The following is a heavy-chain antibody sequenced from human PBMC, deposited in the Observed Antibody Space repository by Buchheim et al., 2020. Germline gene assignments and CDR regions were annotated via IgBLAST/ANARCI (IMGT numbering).Heavy chain of an antibody. D-gene: IGHD6-19*01. CDR1: GFTFASYG. Sequence: QVQLVESGGGVVQPGKYLRLSCTASGFTFASYGLHWVRQAPGKALEWVAFISYDGRKKVYLDYVKNRFTISSENATTTVYLHMHSLTSDDTAVYYCAKDWAWMEAVAGKYFDHWGQGT. J-gene: IGHJ4*02. CDR2: ISYDGRKK. CDR3: AKDWAWMEAVAGKYFDH. V-gene: IGHV3-30*18.